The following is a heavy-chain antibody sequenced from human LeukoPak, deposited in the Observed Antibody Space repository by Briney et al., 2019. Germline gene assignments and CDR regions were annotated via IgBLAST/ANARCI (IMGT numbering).Heavy chain of an antibody. D-gene: IGHD3/OR15-3a*01. Sequence: GGSLRLSCAASGFTFSSYAMSWVRQAPGKGLEWVSAISGSGGSTYYADSVEGRFTISRDNSKNTLYLQMNSLRAEDTAVYYCASGEQPALDAYDAFDIWGQGTMVTVSS. CDR3: ASGEQPALDAYDAFDI. CDR2: ISGSGGST. V-gene: IGHV3-23*01. CDR1: GFTFSSYA. J-gene: IGHJ3*02.